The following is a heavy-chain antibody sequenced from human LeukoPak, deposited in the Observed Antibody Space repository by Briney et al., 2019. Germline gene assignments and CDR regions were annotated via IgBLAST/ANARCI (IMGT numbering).Heavy chain of an antibody. CDR1: GFTFSSYE. D-gene: IGHD2-15*01. CDR2: ISSSGTTI. J-gene: IGHJ3*02. V-gene: IGHV3-48*03. Sequence: PGGSLRLSCAASGFTFSSYEMNCVRQAPGKGPEWVSYISSSGTTIYYADSVKGRFTISRDNAKNSLYLQMNSLRAEDTAVYYCARVDIVVVVGAFDIWGQGTMVTVSS. CDR3: ARVDIVVVVGAFDI.